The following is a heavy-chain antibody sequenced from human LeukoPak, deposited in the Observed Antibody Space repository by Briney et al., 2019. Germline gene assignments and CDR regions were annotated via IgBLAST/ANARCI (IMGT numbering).Heavy chain of an antibody. D-gene: IGHD4-17*01. CDR2: ISGSGGST. CDR3: ARAVTPYLDY. J-gene: IGHJ4*02. CDR1: GFTFSSYA. V-gene: IGHV3-23*01. Sequence: GGSLRLSCAASGFTFSSYAMSWVRQAPGKGLEWVSAISGSGGSTYYADSVKGRFTISRDNAKNSLYLQMNSLRAEDTAVYYCARAVTPYLDYWGQGTLVTVSS.